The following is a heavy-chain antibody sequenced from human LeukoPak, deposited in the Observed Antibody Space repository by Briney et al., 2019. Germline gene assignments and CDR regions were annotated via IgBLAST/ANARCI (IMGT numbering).Heavy chain of an antibody. J-gene: IGHJ4*02. CDR1: GFTFSSYA. CDR3: AKFHVVVAATGFDY. D-gene: IGHD2-15*01. V-gene: IGHV3-23*01. Sequence: GGSLRLSCAASGFTFSSYAMIWVRQSPGNVLEWISAISGTGGSTYYADSVKGRFTISRDNSKNTLYLQMHRLRAEDTAVYYWAKFHVVVAATGFDYWGQGTLVTGSS. CDR2: ISGTGGST.